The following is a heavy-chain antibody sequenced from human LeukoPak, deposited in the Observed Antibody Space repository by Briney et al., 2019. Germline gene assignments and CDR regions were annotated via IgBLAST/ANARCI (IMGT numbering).Heavy chain of an antibody. Sequence: GGSLRLSCAASGFTFSSYAMSWVRQAPGKGLEWVSAISGSGGSTYYADSVKGRFTISRHNSKNTLYLQMNSLRAEDTAVYYCARDSSRGGVGATEYFDYWGQGTLVTVSS. J-gene: IGHJ4*02. CDR2: ISGSGGST. CDR1: GFTFSSYA. CDR3: ARDSSRGGVGATEYFDY. D-gene: IGHD1-26*01. V-gene: IGHV3-23*01.